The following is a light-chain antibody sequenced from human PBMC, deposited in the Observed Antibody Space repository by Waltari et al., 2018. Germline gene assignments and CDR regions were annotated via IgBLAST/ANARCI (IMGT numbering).Light chain of an antibody. Sequence: DIQVTQSPSPLSASVGDKVILRCRASQSISKWLAWYQQKPGKAPKLLIYKASTLESGVPSRFSGSGSGTEFTLTISSLQPEDFATYYCQQYNSYSLLSFGGGTKVEIK. CDR2: KAS. J-gene: IGKJ4*01. CDR3: QQYNSYSLLS. CDR1: QSISKW. V-gene: IGKV1-5*03.